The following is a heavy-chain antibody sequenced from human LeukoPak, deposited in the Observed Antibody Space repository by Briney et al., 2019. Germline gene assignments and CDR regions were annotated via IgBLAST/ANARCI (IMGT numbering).Heavy chain of an antibody. CDR2: IKQDGTEK. CDR1: GFTLSNHW. Sequence: GGSLRLSCAASGFTLSNHWMIWVRQAPGKGLECVANIKQDGTEKYYLDSVKGRFTISRDNAKNSLYLQMNSLRAEDTAVYYCARAGTTGTTAAVFGYWGQGTLVTVSS. J-gene: IGHJ4*02. CDR3: ARAGTTGTTAAVFGY. D-gene: IGHD1-1*01. V-gene: IGHV3-7*03.